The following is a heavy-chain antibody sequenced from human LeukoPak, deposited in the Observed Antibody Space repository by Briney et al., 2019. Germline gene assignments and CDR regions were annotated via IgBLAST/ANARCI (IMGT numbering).Heavy chain of an antibody. V-gene: IGHV3-30-3*01. CDR2: ISYDGSNK. D-gene: IGHD7-27*01. CDR1: GFTFSSYA. CDR3: ARGHGDDAFDI. J-gene: IGHJ3*02. Sequence: GGSVRLSCAASGFTFSSYAMHWVRQAPGKGLEWVAVISYDGSNKYYADSVKGRFTISRDNSKNTLYLQMNSLRAEDTAVYYCARGHGDDAFDIWGQGTMVSVSS.